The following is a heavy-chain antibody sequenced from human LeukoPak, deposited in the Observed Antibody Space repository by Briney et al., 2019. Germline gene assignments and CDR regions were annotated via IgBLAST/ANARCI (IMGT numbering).Heavy chain of an antibody. J-gene: IGHJ6*02. V-gene: IGHV1-46*01. D-gene: IGHD3-22*01. Sequence: ASVQVSCKASGYTFTSYYMHWVRQAPGQGLEWMGIINPSGGSTSYAQKFQGRVTMTRDTSTSTVYMELSSLRSEDTAVYYCASGRGYYYDNSGYWYGMDVWGQGTTVTVSS. CDR3: ASGRGYYYDNSGYWYGMDV. CDR1: GYTFTSYY. CDR2: INPSGGST.